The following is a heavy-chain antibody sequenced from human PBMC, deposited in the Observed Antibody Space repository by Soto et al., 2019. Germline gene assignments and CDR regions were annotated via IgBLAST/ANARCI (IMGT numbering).Heavy chain of an antibody. Sequence: KTSESLALSCTVSGDSVSSRNYDGTWNRQPPGKGLEWIGYIYFSGSTNYNPSLKSRLTISVDTSKNQFSLKLNSVTAADTALYYCARDRMAVAGFDYWGQGTLVTVSS. J-gene: IGHJ4*02. CDR2: IYFSGST. D-gene: IGHD6-19*01. V-gene: IGHV4-61*01. CDR3: ARDRMAVAGFDY. CDR1: GDSVSSRNYD.